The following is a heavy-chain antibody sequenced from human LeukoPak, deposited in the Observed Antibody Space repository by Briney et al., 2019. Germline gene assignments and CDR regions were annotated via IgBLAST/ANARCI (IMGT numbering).Heavy chain of an antibody. CDR3: ARVRPYSGSYYH. Sequence: SETLSLTSTDPGGSLTSSMHSWVWIRQPPGKGLEWIGSIYYIGSSYYNPSLDSRGTISLETSKKHFSLNLRAVTAADTSVYYCARVRPYSGSYYHWGQGTLVTVSS. D-gene: IGHD1-26*01. CDR2: IYYIGSS. J-gene: IGHJ4*02. V-gene: IGHV4-39*07. CDR1: GGSLTSSMHS.